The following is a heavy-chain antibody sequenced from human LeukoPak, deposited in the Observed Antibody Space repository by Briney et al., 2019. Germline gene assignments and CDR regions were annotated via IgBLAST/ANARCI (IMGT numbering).Heavy chain of an antibody. V-gene: IGHV4-38-2*02. D-gene: IGHD3-10*01. J-gene: IGHJ4*02. CDR2: IYHSGST. CDR1: GYSISSGYY. CDR3: ARDLGYYYGSGPLG. Sequence: PSETLSLTCTVSGYSISSGYYWGWIRQPPGKGLEWIGSIYHSGSTYHNPSLKSRVTISVDTSKNQFSLKLSSVTAADTAVYYCARDLGYYYGSGPLGWGQGTLVTVSS.